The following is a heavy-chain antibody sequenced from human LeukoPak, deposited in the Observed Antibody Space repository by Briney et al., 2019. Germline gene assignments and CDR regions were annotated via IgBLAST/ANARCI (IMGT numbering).Heavy chain of an antibody. Sequence: GGSLRLSCAASGFTFSNAWMSWARQAPGKGLEWVGRIKSKTDGGTTDYAAPVKGRFTISRDDSKNTLYLQMNSLKTEDTAVYYCTTDIVVVPAAMSYYYMDVWGKGTTVTVSS. J-gene: IGHJ6*03. CDR3: TTDIVVVPAAMSYYYMDV. CDR2: IKSKTDGGTT. V-gene: IGHV3-15*01. D-gene: IGHD2-2*01. CDR1: GFTFSNAW.